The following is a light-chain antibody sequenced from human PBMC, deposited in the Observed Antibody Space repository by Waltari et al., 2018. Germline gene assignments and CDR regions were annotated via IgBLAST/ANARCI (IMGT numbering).Light chain of an antibody. Sequence: DLQMTQSPSSLSASVGDRVTITCRASQDISTCLAWYQQKPGKAPKLLIYVASTLQSGVPSRFSGSGSGTDFTLTISSLQPEDVATYYCQKYNSAPWAFGQGTKVEIK. J-gene: IGKJ1*01. CDR2: VAS. CDR1: QDISTC. CDR3: QKYNSAPWA. V-gene: IGKV1-27*01.